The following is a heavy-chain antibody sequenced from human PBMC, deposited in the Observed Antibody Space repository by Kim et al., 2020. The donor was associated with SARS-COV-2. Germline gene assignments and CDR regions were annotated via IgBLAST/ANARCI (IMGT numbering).Heavy chain of an antibody. J-gene: IGHJ4*02. V-gene: IGHV4-39*01. D-gene: IGHD3-22*01. Sequence: SETLSLTCTVSGGSISSSSYYWGWIRQPPGKGLEWIGSIYYSGSTYYNPSLKSRFTISVDTSKNQFSLKLSSVTAADTAVYYCARLITMIVGSRGALTPALDYWGQGTLVTVSS. CDR2: IYYSGST. CDR1: GGSISSSSYY. CDR3: ARLITMIVGSRGALTPALDY.